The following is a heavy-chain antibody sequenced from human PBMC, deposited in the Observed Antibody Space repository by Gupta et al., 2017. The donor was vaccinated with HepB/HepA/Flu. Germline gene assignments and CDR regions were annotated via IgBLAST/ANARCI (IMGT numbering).Heavy chain of an antibody. J-gene: IGHJ4*02. V-gene: IGHV3-7*01. CDR1: GFTFSRYW. D-gene: IGHD2-21*02. Sequence: EVQLVESGGGLVQPGGSLRLSCAASGFTFSRYWMSWVRQAPGKGLEWVANIKQDGSEKYYVDSVKGRFTISRDNAKNSLYLQMNSLRAEDTAVYYCASRRNCGGDCYSDYWGQGTLVTVSS. CDR3: ASRRNCGGDCYSDY. CDR2: IKQDGSEK.